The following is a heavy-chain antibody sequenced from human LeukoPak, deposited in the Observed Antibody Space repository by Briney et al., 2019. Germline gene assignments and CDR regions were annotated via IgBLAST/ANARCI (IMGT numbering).Heavy chain of an antibody. D-gene: IGHD6-13*01. J-gene: IGHJ4*02. CDR1: GFTVSDNY. V-gene: IGHV3-23*01. CDR2: ISGSGAST. CDR3: AKDTLHCIAAAGKGFDY. Sequence: GGSLRLSCAASGFTVSDNYMSWVRQAPGKGLEWVSAISGSGASTNDADSVKGRFTISKDNSKNTLSLQMKSMRAEDTAVYYCAKDTLHCIAAAGKGFDYWGQGTLVTVSS.